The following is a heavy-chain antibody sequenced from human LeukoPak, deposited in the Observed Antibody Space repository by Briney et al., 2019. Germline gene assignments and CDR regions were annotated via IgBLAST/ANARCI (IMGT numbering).Heavy chain of an antibody. D-gene: IGHD1-7*01. V-gene: IGHV6-1*01. J-gene: IGHJ5*02. CDR3: ARAPGWNYGINCFDP. CDR1: GDSVSSNSAS. CDR2: TSYRSNWYN. Sequence: SQTLSLTCAISGDSVSSNSASWNWIRQSPSRGLEWLGRTSYRSNWYNDYAVSVKSRITINPDTSKNQFSLQLNSVTPEDTAVYYCARAPGWNYGINCFDPWGQGTLVTVSS.